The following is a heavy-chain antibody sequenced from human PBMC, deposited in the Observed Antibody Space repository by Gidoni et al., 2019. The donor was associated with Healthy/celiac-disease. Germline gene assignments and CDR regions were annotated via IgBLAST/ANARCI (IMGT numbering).Heavy chain of an antibody. Sequence: EVQLVESGGGLVKPGGSLRLSCAASGFTFSSYSMNWVRQAPGKGLEWVSSISSSSSYIYYADSVKGRFTISRDNAKNSLYLQMNSLRAEDTAVYYCARDHGRQWPLGNDYWGQGTLVTVSS. CDR2: ISSSSSYI. D-gene: IGHD6-19*01. V-gene: IGHV3-21*01. J-gene: IGHJ4*02. CDR1: GFTFSSYS. CDR3: ARDHGRQWPLGNDY.